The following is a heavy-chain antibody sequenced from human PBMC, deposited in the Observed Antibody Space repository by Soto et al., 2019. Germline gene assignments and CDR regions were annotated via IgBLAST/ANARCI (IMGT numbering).Heavy chain of an antibody. V-gene: IGHV2-5*02. J-gene: IGHJ4*02. Sequence: QITLKESGPTLVKPTQTLTVTCTFSGFSLSTNGEGVGWIRQPPGKALEWLAVIYWDDDKRYSPSLKSRLTITKDTSKHQVVLTMTNMDPVDTATYSCAHSYYYDSSAYPFDYWGQGTLVTVSS. CDR3: AHSYYYDSSAYPFDY. CDR2: IYWDDDK. CDR1: GFSLSTNGEG. D-gene: IGHD3-22*01.